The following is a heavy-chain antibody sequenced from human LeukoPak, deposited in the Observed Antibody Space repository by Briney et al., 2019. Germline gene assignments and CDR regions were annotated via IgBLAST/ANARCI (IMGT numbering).Heavy chain of an antibody. Sequence: GGSLRLSCAASGFTFSSYSMNWVRQAAGKGLEWVSSISSSSSYIYYADSVKGRFTISRDNAKNSLYLQMNSLRAEDTAVYYCAAYYDFWSAHDAFDIWGQGTMVTVSS. V-gene: IGHV3-21*01. CDR2: ISSSSSYI. CDR3: AAYYDFWSAHDAFDI. CDR1: GFTFSSYS. D-gene: IGHD3-3*01. J-gene: IGHJ3*02.